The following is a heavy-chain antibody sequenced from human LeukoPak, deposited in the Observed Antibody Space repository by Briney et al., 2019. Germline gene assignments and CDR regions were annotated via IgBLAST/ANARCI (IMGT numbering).Heavy chain of an antibody. CDR3: ARVSLRVTTPFDY. V-gene: IGHV3-30-3*01. CDR1: GFTFSSYA. D-gene: IGHD4-17*01. CDR2: ISYDGSNK. J-gene: IGHJ4*02. Sequence: GGSLRLSCAASGFTFSSYAMHWVRQAPGKGLEWVAVISYDGSNKYYADSVKGRFTISRDNSKNTLYLQMNSLRAEDTAVYYCARVSLRVTTPFDYWGQGTLVTVSS.